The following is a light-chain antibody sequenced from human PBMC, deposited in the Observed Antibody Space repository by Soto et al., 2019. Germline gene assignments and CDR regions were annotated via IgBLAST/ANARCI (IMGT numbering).Light chain of an antibody. CDR3: SSYAGSNNLI. CDR2: EVS. J-gene: IGLJ2*01. Sequence: QSVLTQPPSASGSPGQSVTISCTGTSSDVGGYNYVSWYQQHPCQAPIYEVSKRPSGVPDRFSGSKSGNTASLTVSGLQAEDEADYYCSSYAGSNNLIFGGGTKLTVL. CDR1: SSDVGGYNY. V-gene: IGLV2-8*01.